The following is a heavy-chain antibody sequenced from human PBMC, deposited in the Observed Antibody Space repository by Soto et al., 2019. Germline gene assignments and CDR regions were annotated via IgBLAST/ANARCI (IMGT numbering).Heavy chain of an antibody. CDR1: GGSVRGYY. CDR2: INHSGST. CDR3: ARAGKIVVVPAAMRHYYYYMDV. J-gene: IGHJ6*03. Sequence: SETMALTCAVYGGSVRGYYWSWIRQHPGKGLEWIGEINHSGSTNYNPSLKSRVTISVDTSKNQFSLKLSSVTAADTAVYYCARAGKIVVVPAAMRHYYYYMDVWGKGTTVTVSS. D-gene: IGHD2-2*01. V-gene: IGHV4-34*01.